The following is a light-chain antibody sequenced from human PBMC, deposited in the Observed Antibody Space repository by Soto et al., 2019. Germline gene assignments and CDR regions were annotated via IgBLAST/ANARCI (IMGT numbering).Light chain of an antibody. CDR2: GAS. CDR1: QIVSGNF. V-gene: IGKV3-20*01. Sequence: VLTQSPGTLSLSPGERATLSCRASQIVSGNFLAWYQQIPGQTPRLLIYGASSRATGIPERISGSGSGTDFTLTINXXXXXDFAVYYCQQYGDSPLTFGGGT. J-gene: IGKJ4*01. CDR3: QQYGDSPLT.